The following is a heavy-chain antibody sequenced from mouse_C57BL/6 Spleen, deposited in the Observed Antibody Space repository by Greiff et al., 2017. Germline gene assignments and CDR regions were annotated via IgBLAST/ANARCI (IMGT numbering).Heavy chain of an antibody. CDR2: IDPANGNT. CDR1: GFNIKNTY. V-gene: IGHV14-3*01. D-gene: IGHD2-2*01. Sequence: VQLKESVAELVRPGASVKLSCTASGFNIKNTYMHWVKQRPEQGLGWIGRIDPANGNTKYAPKFQGKATITADTSSNTAYLQLSSLTSADTAICCCARYGYDGGVYYFDYWGQGTTLTVSS. J-gene: IGHJ2*01. CDR3: ARYGYDGGVYYFDY.